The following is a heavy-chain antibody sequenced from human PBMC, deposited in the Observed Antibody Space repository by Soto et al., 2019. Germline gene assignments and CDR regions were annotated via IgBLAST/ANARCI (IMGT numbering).Heavy chain of an antibody. V-gene: IGHV4-30-4*01. Sequence: LCGGSISSGDYYWSWIRQPPGKGLEWIGYIYYSGSTYYNPSLKSRVTISVDTSKNQFSLKLSSVTAADTAVYYCARESGYYYGMDVWGQGTTVTVSS. CDR3: ARESGYYYGMDV. CDR2: IYYSGST. CDR1: GGSISSGDYY. J-gene: IGHJ6*02.